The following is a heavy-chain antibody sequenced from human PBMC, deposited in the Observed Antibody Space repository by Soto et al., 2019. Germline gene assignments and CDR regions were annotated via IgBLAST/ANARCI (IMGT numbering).Heavy chain of an antibody. CDR1: GFTFSSYA. CDR2: ISGSGGDT. J-gene: IGHJ5*01. CDR3: VRGQSSFDS. D-gene: IGHD3-10*01. Sequence: GGSLRLSCAASGFTFSSYAMTWVRQAPGKGLEWVSAISGSGGDTYYADSVKGRFTISRDNSKNTLYLQMNSLRVGDTAVYYCVRGQSSFDSWGQGTLVTVSS. V-gene: IGHV3-23*01.